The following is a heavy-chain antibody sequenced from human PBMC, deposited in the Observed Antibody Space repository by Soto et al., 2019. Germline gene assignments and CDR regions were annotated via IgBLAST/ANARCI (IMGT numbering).Heavy chain of an antibody. J-gene: IGHJ4*02. D-gene: IGHD4-17*01. CDR3: HVYGY. Sequence: EVQVVESGGGLIQPGGSLRLSCAVSGFSVTANYMSWVRQAPGKGLEWVSVIYSGGSTYYIDSVKGRFSISRDISKNTLYLQMNSLRAEDTDVYYCHVYGYWGQGTLVTVSS. CDR1: GFSVTANY. CDR2: IYSGGST. V-gene: IGHV3-53*01.